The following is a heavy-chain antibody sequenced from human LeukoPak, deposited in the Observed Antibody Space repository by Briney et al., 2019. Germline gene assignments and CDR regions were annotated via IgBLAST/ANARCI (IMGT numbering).Heavy chain of an antibody. Sequence: LGGSLRLSCAVSGFTFSSYSMNWVRRAPGKGLEWVSSISSSSSYIYYADSVKGRFTISRDNAKNSLYLQLNSLRAEDTAVYYCARDSSGYYSYFDYWGQGTLVTVSS. J-gene: IGHJ4*02. CDR2: ISSSSSYI. CDR3: ARDSSGYYSYFDY. D-gene: IGHD3-22*01. V-gene: IGHV3-21*01. CDR1: GFTFSSYS.